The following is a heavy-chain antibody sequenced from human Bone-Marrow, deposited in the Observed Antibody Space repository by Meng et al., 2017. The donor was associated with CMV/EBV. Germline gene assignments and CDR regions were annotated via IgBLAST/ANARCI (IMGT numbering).Heavy chain of an antibody. CDR3: ARPLSSTSRNWFDP. V-gene: IGHV1-2*02. D-gene: IGHD2-2*01. Sequence: QVQLVQSGAEVKKPXXSVKVXRKASGYTFTGYYMHWVRQAPGQGLEWMGWINPNSGGTNYAQKFQGRVTMTRDTSISTAYMELSRLRSDDTAVYYCARPLSSTSRNWFDPWGQGTLVTVSS. CDR2: INPNSGGT. CDR1: GYTFTGYY. J-gene: IGHJ5*02.